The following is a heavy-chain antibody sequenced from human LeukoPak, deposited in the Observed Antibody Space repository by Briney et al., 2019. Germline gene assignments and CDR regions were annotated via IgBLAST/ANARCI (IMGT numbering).Heavy chain of an antibody. D-gene: IGHD5-18*01. Sequence: HPGGSLRLSCAASGFTFRSYWMTWVRQAPGKGLEWVANIKQDGSKEYYLDSVKGRFTISRDNDKNSLYLQVNSLRAEDTAVYYCAKGGYINGYDYWGQGTLVTVSS. CDR2: IKQDGSKE. V-gene: IGHV3-7*01. CDR3: AKGGYINGYDY. CDR1: GFTFRSYW. J-gene: IGHJ4*02.